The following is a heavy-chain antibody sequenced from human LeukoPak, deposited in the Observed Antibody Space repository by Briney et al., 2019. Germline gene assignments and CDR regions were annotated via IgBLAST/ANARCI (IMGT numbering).Heavy chain of an antibody. D-gene: IGHD3-22*01. CDR1: GYTFTSYY. Sequence: GASVKVSCKASGYTFTSYYMHWVRQAPGQGLEWMGIINPSGGSTSYAQKFQGRVTMTRDTSTSTVYMELSSLRSEDTAVYYRARVKPNYYDSSAYGTFDIWGQGTMVTVSS. CDR3: ARVKPNYYDSSAYGTFDI. CDR2: INPSGGST. J-gene: IGHJ3*02. V-gene: IGHV1-46*01.